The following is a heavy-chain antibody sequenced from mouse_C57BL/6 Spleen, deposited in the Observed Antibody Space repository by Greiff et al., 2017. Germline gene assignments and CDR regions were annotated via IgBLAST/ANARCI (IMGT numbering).Heavy chain of an antibody. D-gene: IGHD1-1*01. J-gene: IGHJ2*01. V-gene: IGHV5-6*01. CDR2: ISSGGSYT. CDR3: ARDGGFTTVVATYYFDY. CDR1: GFTFSSYG. Sequence: EVKLQESGGDLVKPGGSLKLSCAASGFTFSSYGMSWVRQTPDKRLEWVATISSGGSYTYYPDSVKGRFTISRDNAKNNLYLQMSHLKSEDTAMYYCARDGGFTTVVATYYFDYWGQGTTLTVSS.